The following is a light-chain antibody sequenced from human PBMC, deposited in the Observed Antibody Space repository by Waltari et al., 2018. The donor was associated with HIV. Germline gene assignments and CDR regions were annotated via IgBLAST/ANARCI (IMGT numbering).Light chain of an antibody. CDR3: QRYHTTPRP. V-gene: IGKV4-1*01. CDR2: WSS. Sequence: DIVMTQSPESLAVSLGERATISCKSSQTLLSNTDGWYDSDNKNYLAWYQQKPGQPPRLIIYWSSARESGGPDRFSGSGCGTEFALIMSSLQAEDLAVYYCQRYHTTPRPFGQGTRV. J-gene: IGKJ1*01. CDR1: QTLLSNTDGWYDSDNKNY.